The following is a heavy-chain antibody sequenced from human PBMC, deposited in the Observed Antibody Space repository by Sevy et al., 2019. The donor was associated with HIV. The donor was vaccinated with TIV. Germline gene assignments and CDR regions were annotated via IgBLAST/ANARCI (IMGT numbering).Heavy chain of an antibody. CDR1: GFKFDTYG. V-gene: IGHV3-33*06. CDR3: AKQFGYYYDSTGHYFFDL. D-gene: IGHD3-22*01. Sequence: GGSLRLSGAASGFKFDTYGMHWVRQAPGKGLEWGALIYNDGKKNFDEDAGKGRFSISRNNSKKTLDLQMNSLRAEDKAVSYCAKQFGYYYDSTGHYFFDLWGQGTLVTVSS. CDR2: IYNDGKKN. J-gene: IGHJ4*02.